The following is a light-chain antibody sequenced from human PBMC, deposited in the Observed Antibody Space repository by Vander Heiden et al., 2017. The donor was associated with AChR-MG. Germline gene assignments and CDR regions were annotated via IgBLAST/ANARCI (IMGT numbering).Light chain of an antibody. CDR2: GNI. CDR3: QSYDTSLDGV. Sequence: SVLTQPPSLTGAPGQMVTISSPRSRSNTGADYDVPWYQHLPGTAPKLLIYGNINRASGVPDRFSTSKSGTSASLAITGLQAEDEADYYCQSYDTSLDGVFGTGTRVTVL. J-gene: IGLJ1*01. V-gene: IGLV1-40*01. CDR1: RSNTGADYD.